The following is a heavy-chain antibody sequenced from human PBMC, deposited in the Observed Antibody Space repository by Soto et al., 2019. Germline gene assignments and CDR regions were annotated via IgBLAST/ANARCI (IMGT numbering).Heavy chain of an antibody. CDR2: INAGNGNT. Sequence: ASVKVSCKASGYTFTSYAMHWVRQAPGQRLEWMGWINAGNGNTKYSQKLQGRVTITRDTSESTAYMELSSLRSEDTSVYYCAIDSPDYYDSSGYPANWFDPWGQGTLVTVSS. CDR1: GYTFTSYA. D-gene: IGHD3-22*01. CDR3: AIDSPDYYDSSGYPANWFDP. J-gene: IGHJ5*02. V-gene: IGHV1-3*01.